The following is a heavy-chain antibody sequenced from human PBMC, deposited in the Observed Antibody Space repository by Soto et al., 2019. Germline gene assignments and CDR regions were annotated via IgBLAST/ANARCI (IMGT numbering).Heavy chain of an antibody. Sequence: QVQLQESGPGLVKASGTLSLKPSRTLSLTRRVSGVSIDSGYWWGWVRQPPGKDLAWLGDMSRGGSTNYIPPLKSRVAILRDTAKNQFALRLSCLTAADTAIDACTRIFGWYAVDSWGQGILVTVSS. J-gene: IGHJ4*02. CDR1: GVSIDSGYW. CDR2: MSRGGST. V-gene: IGHV4-4*02. D-gene: IGHD6-19*01. CDR3: TRIFGWYAVDS.